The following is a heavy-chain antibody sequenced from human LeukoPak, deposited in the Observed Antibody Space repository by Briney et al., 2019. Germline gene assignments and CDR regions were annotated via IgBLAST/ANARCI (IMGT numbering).Heavy chain of an antibody. CDR3: AREGVNTPSDAFDF. D-gene: IGHD3-10*01. V-gene: IGHV4-59*01. CDR2: MYYSGST. CDR1: GGSISSYY. Sequence: PSETLSLTCTVSGGSISSYYWSWIRQPPGKGLEWIGYMYYSGSTNYNPSLKSRVTISVDTSKNQFFLKLTSVTAADTAVYYCAREGVNTPSDAFDFWGQGTLVTVSS. J-gene: IGHJ3*01.